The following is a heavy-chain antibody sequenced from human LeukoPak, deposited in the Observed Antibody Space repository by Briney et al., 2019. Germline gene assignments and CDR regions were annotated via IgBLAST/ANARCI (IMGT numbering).Heavy chain of an antibody. Sequence: HPGGSLRLSCAASGFTFSNSEMNWVRQAPGKGLEWLSYSSRSGTTIYYADSVKGRFTISRDNAKNSLYLQMNSLRAEDTAVYYCAKDSISSSWYGGDNWGQGTLVTVSS. CDR1: GFTFSNSE. D-gene: IGHD6-13*01. CDR2: SSRSGTTI. CDR3: AKDSISSSWYGGDN. J-gene: IGHJ4*02. V-gene: IGHV3-48*03.